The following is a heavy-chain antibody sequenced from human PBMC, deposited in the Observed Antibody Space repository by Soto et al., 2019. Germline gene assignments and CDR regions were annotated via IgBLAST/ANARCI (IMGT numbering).Heavy chain of an antibody. CDR1: GITFGSRA. CDR3: ASLVGDYYGMDV. D-gene: IGHD3-10*01. J-gene: IGHJ6*02. Sequence: EVQLLESGGDLIQPGGSLRLSCVASGITFGSRAMSWVRQAPGEGLEWVSTITDTGGDAKYADSVRGRFTISRDNSKNSLYLQMNSLRAEDTAVYYCASLVGDYYGMDVWGQGTTVTVSS. CDR2: ITDTGGDA. V-gene: IGHV3-23*01.